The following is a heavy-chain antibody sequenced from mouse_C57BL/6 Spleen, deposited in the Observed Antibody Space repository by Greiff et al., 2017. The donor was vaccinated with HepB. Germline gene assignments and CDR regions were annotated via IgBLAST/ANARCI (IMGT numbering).Heavy chain of an antibody. V-gene: IGHV5-9-1*02. D-gene: IGHD2-14*01. CDR3: TRDRDSYYFDY. CDR1: GFTFSRYA. CDR2: ISSGGDYI. Sequence: EVQWVESGPGLVKPGGSLKLSCAASGFTFSRYAMSLVRPAPEKRLEWVAYISSGGDYIYYADTVKGRFTISRDNARNTLYLQMSSLKSEDTAMYYCTRDRDSYYFDYWGQGTTLTVSS. J-gene: IGHJ2*01.